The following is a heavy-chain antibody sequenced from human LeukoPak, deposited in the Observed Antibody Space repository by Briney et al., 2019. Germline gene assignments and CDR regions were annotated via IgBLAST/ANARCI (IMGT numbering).Heavy chain of an antibody. CDR2: ISGSGGST. CDR3: AKSLYGGCDY. CDR1: GFTFSNAW. D-gene: IGHD3-16*02. J-gene: IGHJ4*02. Sequence: GGSLRLSCAASGFTFSNAWMSWVRQAPGKGLEWVSAISGSGGSTFYADSVKGRFTIFRDNSKNTVYLQMNSLRVEDTAVYYCAKSLYGGCDYWGQGTVVTVSS. V-gene: IGHV3-23*01.